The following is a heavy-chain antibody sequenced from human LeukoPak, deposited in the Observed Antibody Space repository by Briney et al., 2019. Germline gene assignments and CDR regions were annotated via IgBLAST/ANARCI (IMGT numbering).Heavy chain of an antibody. CDR3: AREVRTTNYGGHVDY. CDR2: IYYSGST. J-gene: IGHJ4*02. Sequence: SQTLSLTCTVSGGSISSGDYYWSWIRQPPGKGLEWIGYIYYSGSTYYNPSLKSRVTISVDTSKNQFSLKLSSVTAADTAVYCCAREVRTTNYGGHVDYWGQGTLVTVSS. D-gene: IGHD4-23*01. CDR1: GGSISSGDYY. V-gene: IGHV4-30-4*08.